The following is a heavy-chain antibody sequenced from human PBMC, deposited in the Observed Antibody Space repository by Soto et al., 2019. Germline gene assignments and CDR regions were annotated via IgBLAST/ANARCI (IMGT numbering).Heavy chain of an antibody. CDR3: ARDFTMTGMDV. CDR2: ISRSDSNI. J-gene: IGHJ6*02. Sequence: QAQLVESGGGLVKPGGSLRLSCVASGFSLSDYYMSWIRQAPGKGLEWVSYISRSDSNIYYADSVKGRFTVSTDNAKNSLYLQMNSLRAEDTAVYYCARDFTMTGMDVWGQGTAVTVSS. CDR1: GFSLSDYY. V-gene: IGHV3-11*01. D-gene: IGHD3-3*01.